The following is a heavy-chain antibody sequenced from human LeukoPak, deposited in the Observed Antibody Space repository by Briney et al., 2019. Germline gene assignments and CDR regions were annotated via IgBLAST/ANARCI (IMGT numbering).Heavy chain of an antibody. J-gene: IGHJ5*02. V-gene: IGHV4-28*05. CDR1: GYSISSSNW. D-gene: IGHD5-12*01. CDR2: IYYSGSI. Sequence: PSETLSLTCAVSGYSISSSNWWGWIRQPPGKGLEWIGYIYYSGSIYYNPSLKSRVTMSVDTSKNQFSLKLSSVTAVDTAVYYCARQIRWLRYWFDPWGQGTLVTVSS. CDR3: ARQIRWLRYWFDP.